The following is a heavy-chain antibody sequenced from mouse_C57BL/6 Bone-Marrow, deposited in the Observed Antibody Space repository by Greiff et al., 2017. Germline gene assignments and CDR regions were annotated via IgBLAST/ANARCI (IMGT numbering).Heavy chain of an antibody. Sequence: EVMLVESGGGLVKPGGSLKLSCAASGFTFSSYTMSWVRPTPEKRLEWVATISGGGGNTYYPDSVKGRFTISRDNAKNTLYLQMSRLRSADTALYYSARPYYSNYGFAYWGQGTLVTVSA. V-gene: IGHV5-9*01. CDR1: GFTFSSYT. CDR2: ISGGGGNT. D-gene: IGHD2-5*01. CDR3: ARPYYSNYGFAY. J-gene: IGHJ3*01.